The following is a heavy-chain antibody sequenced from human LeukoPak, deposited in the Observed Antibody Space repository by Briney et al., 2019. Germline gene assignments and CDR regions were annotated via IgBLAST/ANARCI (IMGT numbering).Heavy chain of an antibody. Sequence: VASVKVSCKASGGTFSSYAISWVRQAPGQGLEWMGRIIPILGIANYAQKFQGRVTITADKSTSTAYMELSSLRSEDTAVYYCARGDSGHDFPSSPLDYWGQGTLVTVSS. CDR2: IIPILGIA. J-gene: IGHJ4*02. CDR3: ARGDSGHDFPSSPLDY. V-gene: IGHV1-69*04. CDR1: GGTFSSYA. D-gene: IGHD5-12*01.